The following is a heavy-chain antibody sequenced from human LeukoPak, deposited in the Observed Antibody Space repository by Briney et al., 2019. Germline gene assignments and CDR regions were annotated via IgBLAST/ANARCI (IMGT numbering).Heavy chain of an antibody. Sequence: SVKVSCKASAGTFSSYTISWMRQAPGQGLEWMGGIITIFGTANYAQKFQGRVTITADESTSSAYMELSSLRSEDTAVYYSASVVVVPAAHYYYYMDVWGKGTTVTASS. CDR2: IITIFGTA. CDR3: ASVVVVPAAHYYYYMDV. CDR1: AGTFSSYT. V-gene: IGHV1-69*13. D-gene: IGHD2-2*01. J-gene: IGHJ6*03.